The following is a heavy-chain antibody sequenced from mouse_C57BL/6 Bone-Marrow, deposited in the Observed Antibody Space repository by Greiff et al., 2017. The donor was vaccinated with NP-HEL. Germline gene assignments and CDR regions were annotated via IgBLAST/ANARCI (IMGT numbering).Heavy chain of an antibody. J-gene: IGHJ3*01. CDR1: GFTFNTYA. CDR3: VREMETAQATFFAY. D-gene: IGHD3-2*02. CDR2: IRSKSSNYAT. Sequence: EVQGVESGGGLVQPKGSLKLSCAASGFTFNTYAMHWVRQAPGKGLEWVARIRSKSSNYATYYADSVKDRFTISRDDSQSMLYLQMNNLKTEDTAMYYCVREMETAQATFFAYWGQGTLVTVSA. V-gene: IGHV10-3*01.